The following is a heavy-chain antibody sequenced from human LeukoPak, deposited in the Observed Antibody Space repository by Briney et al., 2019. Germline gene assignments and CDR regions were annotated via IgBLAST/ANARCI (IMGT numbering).Heavy chain of an antibody. D-gene: IGHD5-12*01. J-gene: IGHJ5*02. CDR1: GDSISGYY. Sequence: SETLSLTCTVSGDSISGYYWSWIRQPPGKGLEWIGEINHSGSTNYNPSLKSRVTISVDTSKNQFSLKLSSVTAADTAVYYCARDPAPAVRLNWFDPWGQGTLVTVSS. V-gene: IGHV4-34*01. CDR3: ARDPAPAVRLNWFDP. CDR2: INHSGST.